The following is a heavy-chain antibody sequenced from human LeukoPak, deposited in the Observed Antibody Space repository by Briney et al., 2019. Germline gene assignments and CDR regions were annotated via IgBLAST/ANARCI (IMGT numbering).Heavy chain of an antibody. CDR1: GFTFSSYG. J-gene: IGHJ4*02. Sequence: PGRSLRLSCAASGFTFSSYGMHWVRQAPGKGLEWVAVIWYDGSNKYYADSVKGRFTISRDNSKNTLYLQMISLRAEDTAVYYCARDRGYYDSSGGDYWGQGTLVTVSS. CDR2: IWYDGSNK. CDR3: ARDRGYYDSSGGDY. D-gene: IGHD3-22*01. V-gene: IGHV3-33*01.